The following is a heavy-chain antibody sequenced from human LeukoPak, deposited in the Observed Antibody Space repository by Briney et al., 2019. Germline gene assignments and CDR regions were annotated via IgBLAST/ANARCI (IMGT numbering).Heavy chain of an antibody. Sequence: SETPSLTCAVYGESSFSNYYWSWIRQTPGGALEWIGEINHSGYTNYNPSLKSRVTLSIDTSKNQFSLRLNPVTAADTAVYYCSRQVVGNDYWGQGTLVTVSS. D-gene: IGHD3-22*01. CDR2: INHSGYT. CDR3: SRQVVGNDY. V-gene: IGHV4-34*01. J-gene: IGHJ4*02. CDR1: GESSFSNYY.